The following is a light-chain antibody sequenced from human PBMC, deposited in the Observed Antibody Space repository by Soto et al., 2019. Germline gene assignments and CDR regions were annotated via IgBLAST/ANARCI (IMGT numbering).Light chain of an antibody. CDR3: QQYDNVFT. Sequence: DIQMTQSPSSLSASVGDRVTITCRASQGISTYLNWYQQKPGKAPKLLINGASNLETGVPSRFSVSGSGTDFPFTISSLQPEDIATYFCQQYDNVFTFGQGTRLEIK. CDR2: GAS. V-gene: IGKV1-33*01. J-gene: IGKJ5*01. CDR1: QGISTY.